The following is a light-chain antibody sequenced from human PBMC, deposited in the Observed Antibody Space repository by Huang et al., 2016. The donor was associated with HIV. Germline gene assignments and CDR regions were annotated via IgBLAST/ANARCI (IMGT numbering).Light chain of an antibody. CDR1: QSINSY. J-gene: IGKJ1*01. V-gene: IGKV1-39*01. CDR3: QQSYSSWT. Sequence: DIQMKQSPFSLSASVGDRVTITCRASQSINSYLNWYPQKPGKALKLLIYAASSLQSGNPSRFSSSGSETDLTLTISSLQPEDFATYYCQQSYSSWTFGQGTKVEIK. CDR2: AAS.